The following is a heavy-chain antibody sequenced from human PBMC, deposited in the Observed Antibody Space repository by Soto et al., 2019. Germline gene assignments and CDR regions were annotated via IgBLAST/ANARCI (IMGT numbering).Heavy chain of an antibody. CDR1: GYSFTKYG. J-gene: IGHJ6*02. V-gene: IGHV1-3*01. D-gene: IGHD2-2*01. CDR2: INPGNGDT. CDR3: ARTDCSSTSCYNYYYYGMDV. Sequence: VKVSCKTSGYSFTKYGLHWVRQAPGQRLEWMGWINPGNGDTKYSQKFQGRVTITRDTSATTAYMELSSLRSEDSAVFYCARTDCSSTSCYNYYYYGMDVWGQGTTVTVSS.